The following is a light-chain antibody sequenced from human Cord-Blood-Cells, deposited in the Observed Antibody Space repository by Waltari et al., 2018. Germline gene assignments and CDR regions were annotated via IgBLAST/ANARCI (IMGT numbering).Light chain of an antibody. CDR3: QQRSNWPWT. Sequence: EIVLTQSPATLSLSPGERATLSCRASQSVSSYLAWYQQKPGQAPRLLIYDASNRATGIPARVSGSGSGTDCTLTISRLEPEDFAVYYCQQRSNWPWTFGQGTKVEIK. CDR1: QSVSSY. CDR2: DAS. V-gene: IGKV3-11*01. J-gene: IGKJ1*01.